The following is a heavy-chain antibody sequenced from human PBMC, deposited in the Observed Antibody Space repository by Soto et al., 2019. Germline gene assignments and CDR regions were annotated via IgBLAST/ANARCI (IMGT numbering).Heavy chain of an antibody. CDR3: ARGYYDSSGQSNTFDI. V-gene: IGHV4-59*01. CDR2: VYYSGST. J-gene: IGHJ3*02. Sequence: SDTLSLTCPVSGASISSSYWSWIRQSPGKGLEWIGYVYYSGSTNYNPSLKSRVTISVDTSKNQFSLKLSSVTAADTAVYYCARGYYDSSGQSNTFDIWGQGTMVTVSS. CDR1: GASISSSY. D-gene: IGHD3-22*01.